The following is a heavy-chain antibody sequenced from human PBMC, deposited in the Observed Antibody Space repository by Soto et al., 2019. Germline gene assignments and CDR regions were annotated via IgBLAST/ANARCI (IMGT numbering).Heavy chain of an antibody. J-gene: IGHJ4*02. CDR3: ARDVSYSSYTPRAIDY. V-gene: IGHV1-2*02. CDR2: INPNSGGT. D-gene: IGHD6-6*01. Sequence: ASVKVSCKASGYTFTGYYMHWVRQAPGQGLEWMGWINPNSGGTNYAQKFQGRVTMTRDTSISTAYMELSRLRSDDTAVYYCARDVSYSSYTPRAIDYWGQGTLVTVSS. CDR1: GYTFTGYY.